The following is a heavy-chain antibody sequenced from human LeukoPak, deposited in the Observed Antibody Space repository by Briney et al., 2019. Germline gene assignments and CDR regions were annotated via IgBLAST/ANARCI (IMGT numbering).Heavy chain of an antibody. CDR2: IYYSGST. D-gene: IGHD3-10*01. Sequence: PSGTLSLTCSVSGASISPYYWNWIRQPPGKGLEWIGYIYYSGSTNYNPSLKSRVTISVDTSKNQFSLKLSSVTAADTAVYYCARTMVRGVIVTFDYWGQGTLVTVSS. J-gene: IGHJ4*02. CDR3: ARTMVRGVIVTFDY. V-gene: IGHV4-59*08. CDR1: GASISPYY.